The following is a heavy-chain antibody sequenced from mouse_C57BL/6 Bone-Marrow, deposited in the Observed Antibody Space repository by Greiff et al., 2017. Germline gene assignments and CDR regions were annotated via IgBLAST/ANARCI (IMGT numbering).Heavy chain of an antibody. Sequence: VQLQQSGPELVKPGASVKIPCKASGYTFTDYNMDWVKQSHGKSLEWIGDINPNNGGTIYNQKFKGKATLTVDKSSSTAYMELRSLTSEDTAVYYCARKGHYYGTLYYFDYWGQGTTLTVSS. J-gene: IGHJ2*01. CDR1: GYTFTDYN. CDR3: ARKGHYYGTLYYFDY. CDR2: INPNNGGT. V-gene: IGHV1-18*01. D-gene: IGHD1-1*01.